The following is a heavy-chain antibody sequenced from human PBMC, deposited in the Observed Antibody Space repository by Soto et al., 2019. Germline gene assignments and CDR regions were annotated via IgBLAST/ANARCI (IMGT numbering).Heavy chain of an antibody. CDR2: ISYDGSNK. CDR1: GFTFSSYG. J-gene: IGHJ4*02. V-gene: IGHV3-30*18. Sequence: GGSLRLSCAASGFTFSSYGMHWVRQAPGKGLEWVAVISYDGSNKYYADSVKGRFTISRDNSKNTLYLQMNSLRAEDTAVYYCAKSLYGDYIDYWGQGTLVTVSS. CDR3: AKSLYGDYIDY. D-gene: IGHD4-17*01.